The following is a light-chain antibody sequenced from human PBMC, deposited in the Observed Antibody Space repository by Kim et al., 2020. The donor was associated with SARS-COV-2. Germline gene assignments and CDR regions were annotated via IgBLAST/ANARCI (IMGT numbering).Light chain of an antibody. V-gene: IGKV2-28*01. CDR1: QSLLHSNGYNY. CDR2: QGS. J-gene: IGKJ5*01. Sequence: PASSSCRSSQSLLHSNGYNYLDWYLQKSGQSPQLLIYQGSNRASGVPDRFSGSGSGTDFTLKISRVEAEDVGVYYCMQALQTPNTFGQGTRLEIK. CDR3: MQALQTPNT.